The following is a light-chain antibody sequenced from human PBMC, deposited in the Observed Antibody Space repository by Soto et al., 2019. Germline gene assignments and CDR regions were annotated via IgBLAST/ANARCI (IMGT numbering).Light chain of an antibody. CDR3: QQYGSSPPMYT. V-gene: IGKV3-20*01. Sequence: EIVLTQSPGTLSLSPGERATLSCRASQSVSSSSLAWYQQKPGQAPRLLIYGASSRATGIPDRFSGSGSGTDFTLTISRLEPEDFAVYYCQQYGSSPPMYTFGQGPKLEIK. CDR2: GAS. CDR1: QSVSSSS. J-gene: IGKJ2*01.